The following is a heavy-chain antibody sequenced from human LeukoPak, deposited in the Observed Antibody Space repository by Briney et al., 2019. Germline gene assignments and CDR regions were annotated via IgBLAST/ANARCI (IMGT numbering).Heavy chain of an antibody. D-gene: IGHD3-3*01. V-gene: IGHV4-59*12. CDR2: IYHSGST. J-gene: IGHJ6*03. CDR3: ARVFWSGQPNYYYYYYMDV. Sequence: SETLSLTCTVSGGSISSYYWSWIRQPPGKGLEWIGYIYHSGSTYYNPSLKSRVTISVDRSKNQFSLKLSSVTAADTAVYYCARVFWSGQPNYYYYYYMDVWGKGTTVTVSS. CDR1: GGSISSYY.